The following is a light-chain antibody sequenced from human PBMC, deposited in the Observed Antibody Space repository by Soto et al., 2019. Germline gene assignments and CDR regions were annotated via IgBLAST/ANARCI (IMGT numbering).Light chain of an antibody. CDR1: SSNIGAGYD. CDR3: QSYDSSLSASV. J-gene: IGLJ2*01. V-gene: IGLV1-40*01. CDR2: GNT. Sequence: QSVLTQPPSVSGAPGQRVTISCTGRSSNIGAGYDVHWYQQLPGTAPKLLIYGNTNRPSGVPDRFSGSKSGTSASLAITGLQAEDEADYYCQSYDSSLSASVFGGGTKLTVL.